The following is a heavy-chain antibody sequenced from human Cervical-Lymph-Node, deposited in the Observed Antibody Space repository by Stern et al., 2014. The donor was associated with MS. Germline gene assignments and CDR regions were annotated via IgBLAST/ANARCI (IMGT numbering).Heavy chain of an antibody. CDR2: IRSTGTYI. D-gene: IGHD4-17*01. V-gene: IGHV3-21*01. J-gene: IGHJ4*02. CDR1: GFTFSDYS. CDR3: ATDLMTTVTTIEY. Sequence: VQLVESGGGLVKPGGSLRLSCVASGFTFSDYSVNWVRQAPGKGLEWVSSIRSTGTYIHYAASVKGRFTIPRDNAKTSTYLQLNSLRAEDTAVYYCATDLMTTVTTIEYWGQGALVTVSS.